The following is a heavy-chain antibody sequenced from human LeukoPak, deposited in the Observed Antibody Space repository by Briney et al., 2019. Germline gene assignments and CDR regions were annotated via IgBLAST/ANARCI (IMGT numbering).Heavy chain of an antibody. Sequence: GGSLRLSCAASGFTFTSYTMTWVRQAPGKGLEWVSYISSSSSTIYYADSVKGRFTISRDNAKNSLYLQMNSLRAEDTAVYYCARDNSSSWRENWLDPWGQGTLVTVSS. CDR2: ISSSSSTI. V-gene: IGHV3-48*01. CDR3: ARDNSSSWRENWLDP. J-gene: IGHJ5*02. D-gene: IGHD6-13*01. CDR1: GFTFTSYT.